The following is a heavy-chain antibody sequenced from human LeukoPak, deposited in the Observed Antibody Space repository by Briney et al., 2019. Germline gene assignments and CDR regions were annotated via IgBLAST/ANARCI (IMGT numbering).Heavy chain of an antibody. CDR3: ARASGSGYY. V-gene: IGHV4-31*03. Sequence: SQTLSLTCSVSGGSISSGAYYWSWIRQRPGKGLEWIGYISNSGNTYYNPFLKSRVTISVDTSRNQFSLKLRFVTAADTAVYYCARASGSGYYWGQGTQVTVSS. D-gene: IGHD3-22*01. CDR2: ISNSGNT. J-gene: IGHJ4*02. CDR1: GGSISSGAYY.